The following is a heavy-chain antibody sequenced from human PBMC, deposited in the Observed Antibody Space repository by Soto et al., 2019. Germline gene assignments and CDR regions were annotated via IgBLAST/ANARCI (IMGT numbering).Heavy chain of an antibody. CDR3: ARGGYCSGGSCYVNSFDY. V-gene: IGHV1-69*12. Sequence: QVQLVQSGAEVKKPGSSVKVSCKASGGTFGSYAISWVRQAPGQGLEWMGGIIPIFGTANYAQKFQGRVTITADESTSTAYMELSSLRSEDTAVYYCARGGYCSGGSCYVNSFDYWGQGTLVTVSS. CDR2: IIPIFGTA. CDR1: GGTFGSYA. J-gene: IGHJ4*02. D-gene: IGHD2-15*01.